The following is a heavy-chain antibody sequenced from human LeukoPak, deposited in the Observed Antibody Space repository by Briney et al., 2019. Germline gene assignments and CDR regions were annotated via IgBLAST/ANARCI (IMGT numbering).Heavy chain of an antibody. CDR1: GGSISSYY. CDR2: IYTSGST. Sequence: SETLSLTCTVSGGSISSYYWSWIRQPAGKGLEWIGRIYTSGSTNYNPSLKSRVTMSVDTSKNQFSLKLSSVTAADTAVYYCARGGTWITIFGVVRGLSFDYWGQGTLVTVSS. J-gene: IGHJ4*02. D-gene: IGHD3-3*01. V-gene: IGHV4-4*07. CDR3: ARGGTWITIFGVVRGLSFDY.